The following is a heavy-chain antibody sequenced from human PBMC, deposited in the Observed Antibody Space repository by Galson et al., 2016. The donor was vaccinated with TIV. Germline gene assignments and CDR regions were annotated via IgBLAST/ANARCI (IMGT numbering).Heavy chain of an antibody. Sequence: SVKVSCKASGGTFSTYAISWVRQAPGQGLEWMGGIIPIFDTTNYAEKFQGRVTITADESTSTAYMELSSPRSEDTAIYYCALTYCGGDGYPPGGMDVWGQGTTVTVSS. CDR1: GGTFSTYA. D-gene: IGHD2-21*02. V-gene: IGHV1-69*13. CDR2: IIPIFDTT. J-gene: IGHJ6*02. CDR3: ALTYCGGDGYPPGGMDV.